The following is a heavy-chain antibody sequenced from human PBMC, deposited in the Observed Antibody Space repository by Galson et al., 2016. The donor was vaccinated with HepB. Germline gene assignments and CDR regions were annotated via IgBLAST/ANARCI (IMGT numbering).Heavy chain of an antibody. Sequence: SLRLSCAASGFTFSSYTMNWVRQAPGKGLEWVSYISSNGATIYYADSVKGRFTLTRDNAKNSLYLQMNSLRVVDTAVYYCARPRDNYGHAIDIWGQGTMVTASS. D-gene: IGHD3-10*01. CDR3: ARPRDNYGHAIDI. J-gene: IGHJ3*02. CDR2: ISSNGATI. CDR1: GFTFSSYT. V-gene: IGHV3-48*01.